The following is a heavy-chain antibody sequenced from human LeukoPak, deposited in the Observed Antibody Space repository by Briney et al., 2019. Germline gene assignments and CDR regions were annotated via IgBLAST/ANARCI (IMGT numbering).Heavy chain of an antibody. CDR1: GFTFSSYW. CDR2: INSDGSST. CDR3: ARSRASYGSGSFGIDY. V-gene: IGHV3-74*01. D-gene: IGHD3-10*01. Sequence: GGSLRLSCAASGFTFSSYWMHWVRQAPGKGLVWVSRINSDGSSTSYADSVKGRFTISRDNAKNTLYLQMNSLRAEDTAAYYCARSRASYGSGSFGIDYWGQGTLVTVSS. J-gene: IGHJ4*02.